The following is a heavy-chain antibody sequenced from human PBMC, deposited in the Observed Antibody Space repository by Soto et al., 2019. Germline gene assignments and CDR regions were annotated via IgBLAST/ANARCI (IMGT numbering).Heavy chain of an antibody. V-gene: IGHV3-48*02. CDR2: IDKSGTTS. J-gene: IGHJ3*02. Sequence: GSLRLSCAASGFTFNSYTMNWVRQAPGKGLEWISYIDKSGTTSYYADSVKGRFTITRDNAENSLFLQMNSLRDDDTAIYYCVRDYDYAFDIWGQGTMVTVSS. CDR1: GFTFNSYT. D-gene: IGHD5-12*01. CDR3: VRDYDYAFDI.